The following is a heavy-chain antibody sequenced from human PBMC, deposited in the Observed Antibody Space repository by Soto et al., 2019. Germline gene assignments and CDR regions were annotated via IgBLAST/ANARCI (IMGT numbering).Heavy chain of an antibody. V-gene: IGHV6-1*01. D-gene: IGHD2-15*01. CDR1: GDTVSSNSVA. J-gene: IGHJ6*02. CDR3: ARSEEDSDYYYYGMDV. CDR2: TYYRSRWYS. Sequence: ASETLSLTCVGSGDTVSSNSVAWNWVRQSPSRGLEWLGRTYYRSRWYSDYAVSVRSRIDINADTSKNQVSLQLNSVTPEGTAVYYCARSEEDSDYYYYGMDVWGQGTTVTVSS.